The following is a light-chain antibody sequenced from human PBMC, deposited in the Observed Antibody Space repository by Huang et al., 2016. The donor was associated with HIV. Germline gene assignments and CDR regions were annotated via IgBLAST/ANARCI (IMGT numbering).Light chain of an antibody. J-gene: IGKJ4*01. CDR1: QSVHSY. Sequence: TQSPDTLSVSPGERAILSCRASQSVHSYLAWYQQKPGQAPRLLIYDASNRATGIPARFSGSGSGTDFTLTISNLQSEDFAVYYCQQRSAWPLTFGGGTKVEI. V-gene: IGKV3-11*01. CDR2: DAS. CDR3: QQRSAWPLT.